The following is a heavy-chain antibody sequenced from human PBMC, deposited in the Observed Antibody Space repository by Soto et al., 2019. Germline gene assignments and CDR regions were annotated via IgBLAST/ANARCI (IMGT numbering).Heavy chain of an antibody. CDR2: ISCCGGST. CDR3: AKADGEQWLVPHLDN. V-gene: IGHV3-23*01. D-gene: IGHD6-19*01. CDR1: GFNFKKFA. J-gene: IGHJ4*02. Sequence: EVQLLESGGGVVQPGGSLRLSCVASGFNFKKFAMAWVRQAPGEGLEWVSGISCCGGSTSYADSVKGRFSIARDDSKITLSLQMNRLRVEDTAQYYCAKADGEQWLVPHLDNWGQGTLVTVS.